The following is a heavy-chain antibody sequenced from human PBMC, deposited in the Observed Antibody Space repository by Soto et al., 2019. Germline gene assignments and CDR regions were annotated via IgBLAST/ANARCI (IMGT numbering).Heavy chain of an antibody. Sequence: GGSLRLSFAASGFTFSHCEMNWVRQAPGKGLEGVSYISSSDSTIYYADSVKVRFTISRDNAKNSLYLQMNSLRAEDTAVYYCAIRPPLHXWGQVTLFTVSX. CDR2: ISSSDSTI. CDR1: GFTFSHCE. V-gene: IGHV3-48*03. CDR3: AIRPPLHX. J-gene: IGHJ4*02. D-gene: IGHD4-17*01.